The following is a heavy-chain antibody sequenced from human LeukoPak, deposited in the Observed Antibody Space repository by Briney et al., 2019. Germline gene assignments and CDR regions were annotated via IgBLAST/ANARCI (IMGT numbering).Heavy chain of an antibody. Sequence: GASVKVSCKASGYTFTSYAMNWVRQAPGQGLEWMGWINTNTGNPTYAQGFTGRFVFSLDTSVSTAYLQISSLKAEDTAVYYCASIGGLRYFDYNWFDPWGQGTLVTVSS. CDR3: ASIGGLRYFDYNWFDP. CDR1: GYTFTSYA. D-gene: IGHD3-9*01. V-gene: IGHV7-4-1*02. J-gene: IGHJ5*02. CDR2: INTNTGNP.